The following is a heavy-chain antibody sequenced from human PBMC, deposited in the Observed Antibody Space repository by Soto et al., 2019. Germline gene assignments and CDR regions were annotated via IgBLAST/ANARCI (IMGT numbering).Heavy chain of an antibody. V-gene: IGHV4-61*01. CDR2: GSYSGTT. D-gene: IGHD4-17*01. J-gene: IGHJ4*02. CDR1: GVSVSSGSFY. Sequence: SETLSLTCTVSGVSVSSGSFYWAWIRQPPGKGLEWIGFGSYSGTTNYKPSLKSRVTISVDTSRSQISLKVSSLTAADTAVYYCARGATVTRYDYWGQGTLVTVSS. CDR3: ARGATVTRYDY.